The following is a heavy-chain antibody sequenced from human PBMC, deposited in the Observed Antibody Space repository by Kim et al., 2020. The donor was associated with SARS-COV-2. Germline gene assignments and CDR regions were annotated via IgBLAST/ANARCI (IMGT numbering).Heavy chain of an antibody. D-gene: IGHD6-19*01. CDR3: AKGIAVTEPGY. J-gene: IGHJ4*02. Sequence: YYADSVKGRFTISRDNSKNMVYMQMNSLRVEDTALYYCAKGIAVTEPGYWGQGTLVIVSS. V-gene: IGHV3-23*05.